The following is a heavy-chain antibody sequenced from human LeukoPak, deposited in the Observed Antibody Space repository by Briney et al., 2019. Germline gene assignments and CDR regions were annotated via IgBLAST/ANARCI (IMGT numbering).Heavy chain of an antibody. CDR2: ISGSGGST. D-gene: IGHD3-16*01. V-gene: IGHV3-23*01. J-gene: IGHJ3*02. CDR1: GFTFSSYA. CDR3: AIDPRDYDYIWRDAFDI. Sequence: PGGSLRLSCAASGFTFSSYAMSWVRQAPGKGLEWVSAISGSGGSTYYADSVKGRFTISRDNSKSTLYLQMNSLRAEDTAVYYCAIDPRDYDYIWRDAFDIWGQGTMVTVSS.